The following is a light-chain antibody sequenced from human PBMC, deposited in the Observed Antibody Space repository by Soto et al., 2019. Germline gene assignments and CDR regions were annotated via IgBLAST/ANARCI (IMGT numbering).Light chain of an antibody. CDR2: EVT. Sequence: QSALSQPASVSGSPGQSITISCTGTSNDVGYYNYVSWYQQHPGQAPKLMISEVTTRPSGVSDRFSGSKSGNTASLTISRLQAEDEAHYYCSSYTTAYTQVFGGGTKATV. J-gene: IGLJ3*02. V-gene: IGLV2-14*01. CDR1: SNDVGYYNY. CDR3: SSYTTAYTQV.